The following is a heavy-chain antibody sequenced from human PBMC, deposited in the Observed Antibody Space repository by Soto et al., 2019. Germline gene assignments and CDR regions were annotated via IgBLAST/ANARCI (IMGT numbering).Heavy chain of an antibody. V-gene: IGHV5-51*01. D-gene: IGHD3-16*01. CDR1: GYSFTSYW. CDR3: ARSIMITFGGGDAFDI. J-gene: IGHJ3*02. CDR2: IYPGDSDT. Sequence: GESLKISCKGSGYSFTSYWIGWVRQMPGKGLEWMGIIYPGDSDTRYSPSSQGQVTISADKSISTAYLQWSSLKASDTAMYYCARSIMITFGGGDAFDIWGQGTMVTVSS.